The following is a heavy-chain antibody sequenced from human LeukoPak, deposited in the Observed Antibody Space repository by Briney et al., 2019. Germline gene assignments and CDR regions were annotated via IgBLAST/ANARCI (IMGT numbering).Heavy chain of an antibody. Sequence: SETLSLTCAVYGGSFSGYYWSWIRQPPGKGLEWIGEINHSGSTNYNPSLKSRVTISVDTSKNQFSLKLSSVTAADTAVYYCARSQRGGLTRVWGKGTTVTVSS. CDR1: GGSFSGYY. J-gene: IGHJ6*04. CDR2: INHSGST. D-gene: IGHD3-16*01. V-gene: IGHV4-34*01. CDR3: ARSQRGGLTRV.